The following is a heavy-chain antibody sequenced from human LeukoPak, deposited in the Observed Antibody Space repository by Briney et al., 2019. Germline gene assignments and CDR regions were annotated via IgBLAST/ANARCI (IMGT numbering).Heavy chain of an antibody. J-gene: IGHJ6*03. CDR2: ISGSGGST. V-gene: IGHV3-23*01. CDR3: AKRSGSYGYYYYMDV. D-gene: IGHD1-26*01. CDR1: GFTFGSYA. Sequence: GGSLRLSWAASGFTFGSYAMSWVRQAPGKGPEWVSSISGSGGSTYYADSVKGRFTISRDNSKNTLYLQMNSLRAEDTAVYYCAKRSGSYGYYYYMDVWGKGTTVTVTS.